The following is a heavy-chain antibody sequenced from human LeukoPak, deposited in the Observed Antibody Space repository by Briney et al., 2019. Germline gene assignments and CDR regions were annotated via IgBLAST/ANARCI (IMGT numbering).Heavy chain of an antibody. V-gene: IGHV1-24*01. J-gene: IGHJ3*02. CDR1: GYTLTELS. CDR3: ATASYCSGGSCYSHDAFDI. Sequence: ASVKVSCKASGYTLTELSMHWVRQAPGKGLEWMGGFDPEDGETIYAQKFQGRVTMTEDTSTDTAYMELSSLRSEDTAVYYCATASYCSGGSCYSHDAFDIWGQGTMVTVSS. CDR2: FDPEDGET. D-gene: IGHD2-15*01.